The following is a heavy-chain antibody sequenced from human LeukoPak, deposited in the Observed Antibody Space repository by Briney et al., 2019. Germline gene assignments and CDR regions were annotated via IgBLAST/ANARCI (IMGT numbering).Heavy chain of an antibody. V-gene: IGHV3-21*01. Sequence: GGSLRLSCAASGFTFSSYSMNWVRQAPGKGLEWVSSISSSSSYIYYADSVKGRFTISRDNAKNSLYLQMNSLRAEDTAVYYCARVPSAGLQYWLSYYFDYWGQGTLVTVSS. CDR3: ARVPSAGLQYWLSYYFDY. D-gene: IGHD5-24*01. CDR2: ISSSSSYI. CDR1: GFTFSSYS. J-gene: IGHJ4*02.